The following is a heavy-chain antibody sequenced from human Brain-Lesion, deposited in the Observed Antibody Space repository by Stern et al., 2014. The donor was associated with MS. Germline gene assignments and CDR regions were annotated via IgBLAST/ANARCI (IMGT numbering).Heavy chain of an antibody. CDR3: ARGAGVFDS. Sequence: QLQLQESGPGLVKPSETLSLTCTVSGGSIGRSSYYWGWIRQPPGKGLEWIGNIFYTGSTFYDPSLKSRVTISLDPSTQHFSLSLNSGTAADTAVYYCARGAGVFDSWGQGTLVTVSP. J-gene: IGHJ4*02. CDR1: GGSIGRSSYY. V-gene: IGHV4-39*02. D-gene: IGHD6-19*01. CDR2: IFYTGST.